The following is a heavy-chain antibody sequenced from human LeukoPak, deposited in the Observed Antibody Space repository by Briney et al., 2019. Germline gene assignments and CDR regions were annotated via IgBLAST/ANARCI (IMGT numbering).Heavy chain of an antibody. Sequence: ASVKVSCKASGYTFTSYGISWVRQAPGQGLEWMGWISAYNGNTNYAQKLQGRVTMTTDTSTSTAYMELSSLRSEDTAVYYCAAESWGYDSSGYPHWGQGTLVTVSS. J-gene: IGHJ4*02. CDR2: ISAYNGNT. CDR1: GYTFTSYG. CDR3: AAESWGYDSSGYPH. D-gene: IGHD3-22*01. V-gene: IGHV1-18*01.